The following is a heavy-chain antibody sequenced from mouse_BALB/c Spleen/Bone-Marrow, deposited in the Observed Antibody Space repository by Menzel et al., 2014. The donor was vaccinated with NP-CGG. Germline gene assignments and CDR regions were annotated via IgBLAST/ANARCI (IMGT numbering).Heavy chain of an antibody. CDR1: RFDFSRYW. CDR3: ARVTFPYFDY. J-gene: IGHJ2*01. D-gene: IGHD2-13*01. V-gene: IGHV4-1*02. CDR2: INPDSSTI. Sequence: EVKLVESGRGLVQPGGSLKLSCAASRFDFSRYWMSWVRQAPGKGLEWIGEINPDSSTINYPPSLKDKFIISRDNAKNTLYLQMSKVRSEDTALYYCARVTFPYFDYWGQGTTLTVSS.